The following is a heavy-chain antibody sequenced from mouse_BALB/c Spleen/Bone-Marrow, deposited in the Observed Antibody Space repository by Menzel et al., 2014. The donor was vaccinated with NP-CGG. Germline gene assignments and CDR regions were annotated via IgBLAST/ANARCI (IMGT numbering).Heavy chain of an antibody. V-gene: IGHV5-6-3*01. CDR2: INSNGGST. CDR1: GFTFSSYG. J-gene: IGHJ2*03. Sequence: DVHLVESGGGLVQPGGSLKLSCAASGFTFSSYGMSWVRQTPDKRLELVATINSNGGSTYYPDSVKGRFTISRDNAKNTLYLQMSSLKSEDTDMYYCARVWYFDYWGQGTSLTVSS. CDR3: ARVWYFDY.